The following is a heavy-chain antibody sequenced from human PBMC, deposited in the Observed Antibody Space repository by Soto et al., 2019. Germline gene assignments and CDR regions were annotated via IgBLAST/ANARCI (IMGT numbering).Heavy chain of an antibody. V-gene: IGHV1-18*01. J-gene: IGHJ4*02. D-gene: IGHD2-2*01. CDR1: GYTFTSYD. Sequence: QVPLVQSGAEVKKPGASVKLSCKASGYTFTSYDITWVRQAPGQGLECLGWISTYNGYTNYAQKLQGRVTMTTDTSTTTAYMELRSLRSDDTAVYYCARGGSSTSSGFDYWAQGTLVTVSS. CDR2: ISTYNGYT. CDR3: ARGGSSTSSGFDY.